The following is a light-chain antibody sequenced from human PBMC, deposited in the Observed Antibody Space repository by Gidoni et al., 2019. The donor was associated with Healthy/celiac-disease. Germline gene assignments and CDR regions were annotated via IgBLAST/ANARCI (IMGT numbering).Light chain of an antibody. CDR2: GAS. CDR3: QQYGSSPYT. Sequence: ELVLTPSPGPLSLSPGERATLSCRASRSVRRSYLAWYQQKPGQAPRLLIYGASSRATGIPDRFSGSGSGTDFTLTISRLEPEDFAVYYWQQYGSSPYTFGQGTKLEIK. J-gene: IGKJ2*01. V-gene: IGKV3-20*01. CDR1: RSVRRSY.